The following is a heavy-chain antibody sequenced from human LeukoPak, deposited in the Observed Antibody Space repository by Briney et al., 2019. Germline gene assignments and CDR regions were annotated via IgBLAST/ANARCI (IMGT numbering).Heavy chain of an antibody. Sequence: GGSLTLSCAASGVTFSSYWMHWVRQAPGKGLEWVANIKQDGSEKYYVDSVKGRFTISRVNAKNSLYLQIISLRAEDTAVYYCASPDTAPGGVWYYDYWGQGTLVTVSS. CDR1: GVTFSSYW. CDR3: ASPDTAPGGVWYYDY. CDR2: IKQDGSEK. J-gene: IGHJ4*02. V-gene: IGHV3-7*01. D-gene: IGHD3-16*01.